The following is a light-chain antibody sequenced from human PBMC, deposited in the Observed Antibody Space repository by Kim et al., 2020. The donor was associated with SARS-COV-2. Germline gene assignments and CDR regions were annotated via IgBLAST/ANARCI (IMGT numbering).Light chain of an antibody. Sequence: GQSGTLSCTGTSSDIGGYNYVTWYQQYPGKAPKLMIYEVTKRPSGVPGRFSGSKSGNTASLTVSGLQAEDEADYYCSSYAGSNNFVFGTGTKVTVL. J-gene: IGLJ1*01. CDR1: SSDIGGYNY. V-gene: IGLV2-8*01. CDR2: EVT. CDR3: SSYAGSNNFV.